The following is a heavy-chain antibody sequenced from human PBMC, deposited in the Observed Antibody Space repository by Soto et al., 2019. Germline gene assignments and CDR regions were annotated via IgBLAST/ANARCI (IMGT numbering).Heavy chain of an antibody. CDR2: INSDGSST. CDR3: ARVTDYGDDAFDI. V-gene: IGHV3-74*01. J-gene: IGHJ3*02. CDR1: GSTFSSYW. Sequence: PGGSLRLSCAASGSTFSSYWMHWVRQAPGKGLVWVSRINSDGSSTSYADSVKGRFTISRDNAKNTLYLQMNSLRAEDTAVYYCARVTDYGDDAFDIWGQGTMVTVSS. D-gene: IGHD4-17*01.